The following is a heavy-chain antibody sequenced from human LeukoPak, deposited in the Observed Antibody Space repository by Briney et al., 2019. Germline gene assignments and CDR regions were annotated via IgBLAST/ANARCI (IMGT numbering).Heavy chain of an antibody. V-gene: IGHV1-69*05. D-gene: IGHD6-13*01. J-gene: IGHJ4*02. CDR3: ARDSGYSSSWYPKMEYYFDY. CDR1: GGTFSSYT. CDR2: IIPIFGTA. Sequence: SVKVSCKASGGTFSSYTISWVRQAPGQGLEWMGRIIPIFGTANYAQKFQGRVTITTDESTSTAYMELSSLRSEDTAVYYCARDSGYSSSWYPKMEYYFDYWGQGTLVTVSS.